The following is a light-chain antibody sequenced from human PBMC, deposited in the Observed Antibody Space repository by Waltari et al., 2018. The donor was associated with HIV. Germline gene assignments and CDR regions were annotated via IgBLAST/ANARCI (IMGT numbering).Light chain of an antibody. Sequence: SDLTQPASVSGFLGQSITISCTCGDRDFVLYNFISWYQQQPGKVPKLLLYEVDTRASGIPGRFSGSKSGNTASLTITGLQIEDEGLYYCASYTADDTVLFGGGTTVTVL. V-gene: IGLV2-14*01. J-gene: IGLJ2*01. CDR2: EVD. CDR3: ASYTADDTVL. CDR1: DRDFVLYNF.